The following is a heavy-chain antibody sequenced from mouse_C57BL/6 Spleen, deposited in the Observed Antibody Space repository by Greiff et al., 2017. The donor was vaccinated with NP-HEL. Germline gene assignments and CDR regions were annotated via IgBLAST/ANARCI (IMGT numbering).Heavy chain of an antibody. CDR2: INPSTGGT. Sequence: EVQLQQSGPELVKPGASVKISCKASGYSFTGYYMNWVKQSPEKSLEWIGEINPSTGGTTYNQKFKAKATLTVDKSSSTAYMQLKSLTSEDSAVYYCAIDYYGSSYGYWGQGTTLTVSS. V-gene: IGHV1-42*01. D-gene: IGHD1-1*01. J-gene: IGHJ2*01. CDR3: AIDYYGSSYGY. CDR1: GYSFTGYY.